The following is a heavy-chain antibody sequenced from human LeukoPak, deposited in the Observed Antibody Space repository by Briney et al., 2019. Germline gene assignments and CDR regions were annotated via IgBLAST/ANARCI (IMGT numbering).Heavy chain of an antibody. CDR3: ARNYYGSGRLQSYYYYYMDV. Sequence: SETLSLTCAVYGGSFSGYYWSWIRQPPGKGLEWIGEINHSGSTNYNPSLKSRVTISVDTSKNQFSLKLSSVTAADTAVYYCARNYYGSGRLQSYYYYYMDVWGKGTTVTISS. V-gene: IGHV4-34*01. CDR2: INHSGST. D-gene: IGHD3-10*01. CDR1: GGSFSGYY. J-gene: IGHJ6*03.